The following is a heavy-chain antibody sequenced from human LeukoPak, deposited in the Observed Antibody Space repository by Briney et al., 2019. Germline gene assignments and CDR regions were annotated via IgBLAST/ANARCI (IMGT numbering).Heavy chain of an antibody. CDR2: IREDGSEK. V-gene: IGHV3-7*01. J-gene: IGHJ4*02. CDR1: GFTFSRYW. Sequence: GGSLRLSCAASGFTFSRYWMNWVRQAPGKGLEWVANIREDGSEKYYVDSVKGRFTISRDNTKNLLYLKMSSLRAEDTAVYYCGVVYWGQGTLVTVSS. CDR3: GVVY.